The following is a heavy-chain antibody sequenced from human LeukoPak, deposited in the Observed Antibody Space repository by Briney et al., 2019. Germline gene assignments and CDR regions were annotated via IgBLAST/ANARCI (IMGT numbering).Heavy chain of an antibody. CDR1: GFTFSSYA. J-gene: IGHJ4*02. V-gene: IGHV3-30*04. CDR2: ISYDGSNK. Sequence: GGSLRLSCAASGFTFSSYAMHWVRQAPGKGLEWVAVISYDGSNKYYADSVKGRFTISRDNSKNTLYLQMNSPRAEDTAVYYCARVLSDDSSGYYYSIDYWGQGTLVTVSS. CDR3: ARVLSDDSSGYYYSIDY. D-gene: IGHD3-22*01.